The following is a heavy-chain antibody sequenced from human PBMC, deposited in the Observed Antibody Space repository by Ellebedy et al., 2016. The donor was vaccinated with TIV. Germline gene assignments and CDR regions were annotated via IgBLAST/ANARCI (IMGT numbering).Heavy chain of an antibody. J-gene: IGHJ4*02. CDR2: IMPILGLA. D-gene: IGHD4-17*01. Sequence: AASVKVSCKASGGSFSTYAISWVRQAPGQGLEWMGRIMPILGLASYAQNFQGSVTITADKSTSTAYMELRSLRSDDTAVYYCARDLYGDYEKGGFDYWGQGTLVTVSS. V-gene: IGHV1-69*04. CDR1: GGSFSTYA. CDR3: ARDLYGDYEKGGFDY.